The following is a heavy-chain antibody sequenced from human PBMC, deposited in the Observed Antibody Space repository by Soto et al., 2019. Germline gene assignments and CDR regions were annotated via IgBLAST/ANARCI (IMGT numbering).Heavy chain of an antibody. CDR1: GIPVSSNY. Sequence: EVQLVESGGGLVQPGGSLRLSCAASGIPVSSNYRTWVRQAPGKGLEWVSVLHSGGGTYYPNSVKGRFTISRHDSTKTLCLQRSSLTPEDTAVYYCARGGPYYCAYRMDGWGQGTTVTVSS. CDR2: LHSGGGT. CDR3: ARGGPYYCAYRMDG. V-gene: IGHV3-53*04. D-gene: IGHD3-10*01. J-gene: IGHJ6*02.